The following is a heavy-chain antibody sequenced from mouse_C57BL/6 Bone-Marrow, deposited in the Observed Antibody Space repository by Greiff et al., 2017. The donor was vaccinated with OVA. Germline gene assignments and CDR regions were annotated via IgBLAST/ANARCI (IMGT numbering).Heavy chain of an antibody. CDR3: AKNSSGYGYFDV. CDR2: ISNGGGST. J-gene: IGHJ1*03. V-gene: IGHV5-12*01. D-gene: IGHD3-2*02. Sequence: EVQRVESGGGLVQPGGSLKLSCAASGFTFSDYYMYWVRQTPEKRLEWVAYISNGGGSTYYPDTVKGRFTISRDNAKNTLYLQMSRLKSEDTAMYYCAKNSSGYGYFDVWGTGTTVTVSS. CDR1: GFTFSDYY.